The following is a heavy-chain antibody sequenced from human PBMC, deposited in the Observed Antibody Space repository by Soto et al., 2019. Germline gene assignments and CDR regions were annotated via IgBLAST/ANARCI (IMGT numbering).Heavy chain of an antibody. V-gene: IGHV3-23*01. CDR1: GVTFSSFA. CDR2: ISESGGST. J-gene: IGHJ6*02. CDR3: AKERSYYSYYGVDV. Sequence: GGSLGLSCAAYGVTFSSFAMSWVGQGPGKGLEWVSVISESGGSTYYADSVKGRFTISRDNSKSMLYLQMNSLRADDTAIYYCAKERSYYSYYGVDVWGQGTTVTVSS.